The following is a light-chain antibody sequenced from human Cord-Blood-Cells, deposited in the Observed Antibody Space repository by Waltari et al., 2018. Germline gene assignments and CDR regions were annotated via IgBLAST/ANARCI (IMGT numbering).Light chain of an antibody. CDR3: SSYTSSSTLV. CDR2: EVN. V-gene: IGLV2-14*01. CDR1: SSDVGGYNY. J-gene: IGLJ3*02. Sequence: QSALTQPASVSGSPGQSITISCTGTSSDVGGYNYVSWYQQHPGKAPKLMIYEVNNRPSGVSNRFSGSKSGNTASLTISGLQAEDEADYYCSSYTSSSTLVFGGGTKLTVI.